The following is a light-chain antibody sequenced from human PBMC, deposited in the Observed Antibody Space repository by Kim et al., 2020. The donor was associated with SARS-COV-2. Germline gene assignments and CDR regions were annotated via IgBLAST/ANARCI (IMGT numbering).Light chain of an antibody. V-gene: IGKV1-27*01. CDR3: RKYNGKAWT. CDR1: QDISNY. J-gene: IGKJ1*01. Sequence: IHMTQSPSSLSVSVGDRVTITCRASQDISNYLAWYQQEPGKVPKLLIYAASALHSGVPSRFSGSGSGTDFTLTITSLQHEDVATYYGRKYNGKAWTFSQGTKVDIK. CDR2: AAS.